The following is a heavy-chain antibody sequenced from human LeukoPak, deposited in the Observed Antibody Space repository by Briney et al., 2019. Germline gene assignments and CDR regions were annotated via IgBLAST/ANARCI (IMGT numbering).Heavy chain of an antibody. CDR3: ARALGYYAFYFDH. CDR1: GGSISHYY. Sequence: SETLSLTCTVSGGSISHYYWSWIRQPPGKGLEWLGYIYQSGTTNYHPSLKSRVTISVDTSKNQFSLKLTSMTAADTAVYYCARALGYYAFYFDHWGQGTLVTVSS. V-gene: IGHV4-59*01. J-gene: IGHJ4*02. CDR2: IYQSGTT. D-gene: IGHD1-26*01.